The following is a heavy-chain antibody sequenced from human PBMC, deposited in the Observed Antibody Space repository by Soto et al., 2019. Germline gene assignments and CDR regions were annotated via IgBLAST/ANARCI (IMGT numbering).Heavy chain of an antibody. V-gene: IGHV1-69*13. Sequence: SVKVSCKASGGTFSSYSISWVRQAPGQGLEWMGGIIPIFGTANYAQKFQGRVTITADESTSTAYMELSSLRSEDTAVYYCAIGYSYGRFDYWGQGTLVTVSS. J-gene: IGHJ4*02. CDR1: GGTFSSYS. CDR2: IIPIFGTA. D-gene: IGHD5-18*01. CDR3: AIGYSYGRFDY.